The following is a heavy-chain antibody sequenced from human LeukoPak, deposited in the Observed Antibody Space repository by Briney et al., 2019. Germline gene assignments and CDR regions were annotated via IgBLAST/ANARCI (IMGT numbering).Heavy chain of an antibody. CDR3: ARVNWIVDY. J-gene: IGHJ4*02. Sequence: SETLSLTCTVSGYSISSGYHWDWIRQPPGKGLEWIGSIHHSGKTYYNPSLKSRVTISVDTSKNQFSLNLNSVTAADTAVYYCARVNWIVDYWGQGTLVTVPS. D-gene: IGHD1-20*01. V-gene: IGHV4-38-2*02. CDR1: GYSISSGYH. CDR2: IHHSGKT.